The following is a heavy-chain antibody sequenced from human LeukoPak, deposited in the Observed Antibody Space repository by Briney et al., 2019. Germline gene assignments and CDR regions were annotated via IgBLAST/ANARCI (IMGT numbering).Heavy chain of an antibody. J-gene: IGHJ6*03. CDR1: GYIFTDYA. CDR3: ARGRGTSGSNRDFYYYYYMDV. V-gene: IGHV1-3*01. D-gene: IGHD2-15*01. CDR2: MNAGNGNT. Sequence: ASVKVSCKASGYIFTDYAIHWLRQAPGQRPEWMGWMNAGNGNTKYSQKFQGRITLIRDTSAATAYMELSRLRHEDLAVYYCARGRGTSGSNRDFYYYYYMDVWGKGTTVTVSS.